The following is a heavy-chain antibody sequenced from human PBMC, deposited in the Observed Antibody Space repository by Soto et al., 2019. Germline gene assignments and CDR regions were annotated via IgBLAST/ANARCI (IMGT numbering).Heavy chain of an antibody. V-gene: IGHV3-11*01. CDR3: AKGPGGWPRQSDAFDI. CDR1: GFTFRDYY. J-gene: IGHJ3*02. D-gene: IGHD6-19*01. Sequence: GGSLRLSCAGSGFTFRDYYMGWIRQAPGKGLEWVSYISSSGSTTYYAASVKGRFTISRDNSKNTLYLQMNSLRAEDTAVYYCAKGPGGWPRQSDAFDIWGQGTMVTVSS. CDR2: ISSSGSTT.